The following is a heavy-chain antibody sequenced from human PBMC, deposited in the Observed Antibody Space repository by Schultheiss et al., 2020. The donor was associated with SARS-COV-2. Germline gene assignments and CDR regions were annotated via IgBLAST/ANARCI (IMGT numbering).Heavy chain of an antibody. Sequence: GSLRLSCTVSGGSISSYYWSWIRQPAGKGLEWIGRIYTSGSTNYNPSLKSRVTMSVDTSKNQFSLKLSSVTAADTAVYYCAREPDCCPDAFDIWGQGTMVTVSS. D-gene: IGHD2-21*02. CDR2: IYTSGST. CDR1: GGSISSYY. J-gene: IGHJ3*02. CDR3: AREPDCCPDAFDI. V-gene: IGHV4-4*07.